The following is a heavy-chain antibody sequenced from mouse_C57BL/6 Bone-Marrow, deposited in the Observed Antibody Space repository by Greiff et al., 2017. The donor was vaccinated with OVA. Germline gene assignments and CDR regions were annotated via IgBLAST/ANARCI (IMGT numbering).Heavy chain of an antibody. V-gene: IGHV1-55*01. Sequence: QVQLKQPGAELVKPGASVKMSCKASGYTFTSYWITWVKQRPGQGLEWIGDIYPGSGSTNYNEKFKSKATLTVDTSSSTAYMQLSSLTSEDSAVYYCARRGGYDDYFDYWGQGTTLTVSS. CDR1: GYTFTSYW. CDR2: IYPGSGST. J-gene: IGHJ2*01. CDR3: ARRGGYDDYFDY. D-gene: IGHD2-2*01.